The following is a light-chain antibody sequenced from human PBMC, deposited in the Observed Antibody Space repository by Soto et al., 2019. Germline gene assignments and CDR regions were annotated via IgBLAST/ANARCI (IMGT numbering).Light chain of an antibody. Sequence: ETVLTQSPATMSLSPGDSVALSCRASQGIYHYLGLYQQKPGQPPRLLIFDASHRATGVPARFSGSVSGKDFTLTISSLEPEDFAVYYCQQRGNWPITFGQGTRLEMK. CDR2: DAS. V-gene: IGKV3D-11*01. CDR1: QGIYHY. J-gene: IGKJ5*01. CDR3: QQRGNWPIT.